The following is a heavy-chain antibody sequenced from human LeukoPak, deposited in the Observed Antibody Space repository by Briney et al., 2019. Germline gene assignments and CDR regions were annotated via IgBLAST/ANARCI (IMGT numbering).Heavy chain of an antibody. D-gene: IGHD3-22*01. J-gene: IGHJ4*02. CDR3: ARGGGSSGYSTDY. V-gene: IGHV4-34*01. Sequence: SVTLSLTCAGYGVSVSGYYWGWIRQPPGKGREWIGEISHSGTTNDNPSLKSRVTISVATSKNQFSLKLSSATAADTAVYYCARGGGSSGYSTDYWGQGTLVTVSS. CDR1: GVSVSGYY. CDR2: ISHSGTT.